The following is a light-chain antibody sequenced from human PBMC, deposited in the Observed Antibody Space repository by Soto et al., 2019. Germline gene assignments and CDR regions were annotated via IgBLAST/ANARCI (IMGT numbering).Light chain of an antibody. CDR1: SSDVGGYNY. CDR2: EVT. CDR3: TSYTSSSTLEV. Sequence: QSALTHPASVSGSPGQSITISCTGTSSDVGGYNYVSWYQQHPGKAPKLMIYEVTNRPSGVSDRFSGSKSGHTASLTISGLQSEDEADYFCTSYTSSSTLEVFGTGTKGTVL. J-gene: IGLJ1*01. V-gene: IGLV2-14*01.